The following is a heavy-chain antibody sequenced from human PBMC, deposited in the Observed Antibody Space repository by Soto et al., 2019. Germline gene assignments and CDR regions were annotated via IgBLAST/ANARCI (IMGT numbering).Heavy chain of an antibody. CDR2: VSGSGAYT. D-gene: IGHD3-3*01. CDR1: GFTFYSYA. CDR3: AKEGAPNYDFWSPYSSPSRYGMDV. J-gene: IGHJ6*02. V-gene: IGHV3-23*01. Sequence: GGSLRLSCAASGFTFYSYAMSWVRQAPGKGLEWVSGVSGSGAYTSYADAVKGRVTISRDNSKNTLYLQMNSLRAEDTAVYYCAKEGAPNYDFWSPYSSPSRYGMDVWGLGTTVTVSS.